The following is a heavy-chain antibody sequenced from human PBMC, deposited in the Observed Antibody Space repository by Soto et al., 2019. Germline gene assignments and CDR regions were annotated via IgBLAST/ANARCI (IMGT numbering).Heavy chain of an antibody. Sequence: GGSPRICCAACGVTVCSYSMDGVRQEPGKGLEWVSYISSSSSTIYYADSVKGRFTISRDNAKNSLYLQMNSLRAEDTAVYYCARDVERRRYCSGGSCHGDYWGQGTLVTVS. V-gene: IGHV3-48*01. CDR2: ISSSSSTI. CDR1: GVTVCSYS. CDR3: ARDVERRRYCSGGSCHGDY. D-gene: IGHD2-15*01. J-gene: IGHJ4*02.